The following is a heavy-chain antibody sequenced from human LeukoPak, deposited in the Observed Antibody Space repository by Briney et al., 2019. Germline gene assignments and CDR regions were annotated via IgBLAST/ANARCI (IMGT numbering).Heavy chain of an antibody. CDR1: GFTFSSYW. V-gene: IGHV3-74*01. J-gene: IGHJ6*03. CDR3: ARGSHCSSTSCYYYYYYMDV. D-gene: IGHD2-2*01. CDR2: INSDGSST. Sequence: GGSLRLSCAASGFTFSSYWMHWVRQAPGKGLVWVSRINSDGSSTSYADSVKGRFTISRDNAKNTLYLQMNSLRDEDTAVYYCARGSHCSSTSCYYYYYYMDVWGKGTTVTVSS.